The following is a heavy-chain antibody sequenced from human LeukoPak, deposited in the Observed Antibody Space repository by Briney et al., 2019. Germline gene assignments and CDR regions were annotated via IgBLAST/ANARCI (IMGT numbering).Heavy chain of an antibody. D-gene: IGHD3-3*01. CDR3: ARGVFWSGYYRYYYYGMDI. CDR2: MNPNSGNT. J-gene: IGHJ6*02. CDR1: GYTFTSYD. Sequence: ASVKVSCKASGYTFTSYDINWVRQATGQGVEWMGWMNPNSGNTGYAQKFQGRVTMTRNTSISTAYMELSSLRSEDTAVYYCARGVFWSGYYRYYYYGMDIWGQGTTVTVSS. V-gene: IGHV1-8*01.